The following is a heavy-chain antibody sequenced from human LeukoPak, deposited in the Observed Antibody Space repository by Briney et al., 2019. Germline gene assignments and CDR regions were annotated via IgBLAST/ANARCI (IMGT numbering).Heavy chain of an antibody. Sequence: SETLSLTCTVSGGSISSSSYYWGWIRQPPGKGLEWFGSIYYSGSTYYNPSLKSRVTISVDTSKNQFSLKLSSVTAADTAVYYWARLNYYGSGSYELDPWGQGTLVTVSS. V-gene: IGHV4-39*01. D-gene: IGHD3-10*01. J-gene: IGHJ5*02. CDR3: ARLNYYGSGSYELDP. CDR2: IYYSGST. CDR1: GGSISSSSYY.